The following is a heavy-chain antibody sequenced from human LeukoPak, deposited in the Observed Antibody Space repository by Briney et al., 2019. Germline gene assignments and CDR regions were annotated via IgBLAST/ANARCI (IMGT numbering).Heavy chain of an antibody. J-gene: IGHJ4*02. CDR2: VSSNGGRT. CDR3: AKESPDYGDPLDY. CDR1: GFTFSSFA. V-gene: IGHV3-23*01. Sequence: PGGSLRLSCAASGFTFSSFAMAWVRQAPGKGLEWLSAVSSNGGRTYYADSVKGRFTVSRDNSKNTLFLEVNSLRAEDTAIYCCAKESPDYGDPLDYWGQGALVTVSS. D-gene: IGHD4-17*01.